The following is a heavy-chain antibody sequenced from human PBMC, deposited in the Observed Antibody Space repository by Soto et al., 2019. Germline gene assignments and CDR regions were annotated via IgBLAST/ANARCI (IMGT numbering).Heavy chain of an antibody. CDR2: ISSSSSTI. CDR3: AKDLYDILTTYYYGMDV. D-gene: IGHD3-9*01. CDR1: GFTFSSYS. V-gene: IGHV3-48*01. J-gene: IGHJ6*02. Sequence: PGGSLRLSCAASGFTFSSYSMNWVRQAPGKGLEWVSYISSSSSTIYYADSVKGRFTISRDNSKNTLYLQMNSLRAEDTAVYYCAKDLYDILTTYYYGMDVWGQGTTVTVSS.